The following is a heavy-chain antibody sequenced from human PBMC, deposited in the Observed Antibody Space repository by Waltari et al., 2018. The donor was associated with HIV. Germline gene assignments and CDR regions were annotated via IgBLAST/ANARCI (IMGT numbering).Heavy chain of an antibody. CDR3: ARVSRRDGSRLFDY. CDR2: ISPNTGGT. CDR1: GYLFSGYY. V-gene: IGHV1-2*02. J-gene: IGHJ4*02. D-gene: IGHD6-25*01. Sequence: QVQLVQSGAGVKKPGASVKVSCKPSGYLFSGYYIHWVRQAPGQGRAWMGWISPNTGGTRFAQRFQGRVTVTRDTSETTVYMEVSGRTSDDTAIYYCARVSRRDGSRLFDYWGPGTLVTVSS.